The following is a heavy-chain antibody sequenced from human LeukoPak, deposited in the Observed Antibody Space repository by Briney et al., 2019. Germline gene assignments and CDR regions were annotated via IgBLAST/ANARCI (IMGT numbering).Heavy chain of an antibody. J-gene: IGHJ4*02. V-gene: IGHV1-8*01. CDR2: MNPNSGNT. CDR3: ARFRLHYGGSGSYPDFDY. Sequence: ASVKVSCKASGYTFTSYDINWVRQATGHGPEWMGWMNPNSGNTGYAQIFQGRVSMIRNTSISTAYMELSSLRSEDTAVYYCARFRLHYGGSGSYPDFDYWGQGTLVTVSS. CDR1: GYTFTSYD. D-gene: IGHD3-10*01.